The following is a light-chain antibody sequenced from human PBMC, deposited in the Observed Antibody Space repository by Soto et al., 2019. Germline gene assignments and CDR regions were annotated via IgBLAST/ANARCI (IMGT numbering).Light chain of an antibody. CDR1: QSVSSSY. CDR3: QQFSSYPLT. V-gene: IGKV3-20*01. Sequence: EIVLTQSPGTLSLSPGERATLSCRASQSVSSSYLAWYQQKPGQAPRLLIYGASSRATGIPDRFSGSGSGTDFTLTISRLEPEDFAVYYCQQFSSYPLTLGGGTKVDIK. J-gene: IGKJ4*01. CDR2: GAS.